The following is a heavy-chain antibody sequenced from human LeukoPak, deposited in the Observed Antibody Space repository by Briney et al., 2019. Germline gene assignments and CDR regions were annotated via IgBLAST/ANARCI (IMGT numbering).Heavy chain of an antibody. D-gene: IGHD5-12*01. CDR2: ISSSSTI. V-gene: IGHV3-48*01. CDR1: GFTFGSYS. Sequence: GGSLRLSCAASGFTFGSYSMNWVRQAPGKGLEWVSYISSSSTIYYADSVKGRFTISRDNAKNSLYLQMKSLRAEDTAVYYCARDPYSGYDLQAFDYWGQGTLVTVSS. CDR3: ARDPYSGYDLQAFDY. J-gene: IGHJ4*02.